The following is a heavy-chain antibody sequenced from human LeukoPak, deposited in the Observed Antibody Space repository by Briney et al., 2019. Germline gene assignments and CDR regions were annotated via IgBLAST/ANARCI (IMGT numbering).Heavy chain of an antibody. CDR3: ARGRGPVVRGVIITIGSDY. V-gene: IGHV1-8*01. D-gene: IGHD3-10*01. J-gene: IGHJ4*02. Sequence: GASVKVSCKASGYTFTSYDINWVRQPTGQGLEWMGWMNPNSGNTGYAQKFQGRVTMTRNTSMSTAYMELSSLRSEDTAVYYCARGRGPVVRGVIITIGSDYWGQGTLVTVSS. CDR2: MNPNSGNT. CDR1: GYTFTSYD.